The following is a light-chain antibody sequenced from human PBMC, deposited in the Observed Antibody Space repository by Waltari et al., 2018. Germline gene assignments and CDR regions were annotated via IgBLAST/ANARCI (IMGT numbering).Light chain of an antibody. J-gene: IGKJ3*01. V-gene: IGKV4-1*01. CDR3: QQYYNTPFT. CDR1: QSVLYSSNNKND. CDR2: WAS. Sequence: DIVMTQSPDSLAVSLGERAPINCKSSQSVLYSSNNKNDLAWYQQKAGQPPKVLIYWASTRESGVPDRFSGSGSGTDFTLTISSLQAEDVALYYCQQYYNTPFTFGPGTKVDIK.